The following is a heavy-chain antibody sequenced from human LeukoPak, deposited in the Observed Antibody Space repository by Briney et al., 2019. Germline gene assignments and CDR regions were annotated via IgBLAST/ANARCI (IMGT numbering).Heavy chain of an antibody. CDR2: IYYSGST. CDR3: ARDAGHQLSRRNYYAMDV. V-gene: IGHV4-59*01. D-gene: IGHD1-1*01. J-gene: IGHJ6*02. CDR1: GGSINTNY. Sequence: SETLSLTCLVSGGSINTNYWSWVRQPPGKGLEWVGYIYYSGSTNYNPSLKSRVTMSVDTSKNQFSLKLSSVTAADTAVYYCARDAGHQLSRRNYYAMDVWGQGTTVTVSS.